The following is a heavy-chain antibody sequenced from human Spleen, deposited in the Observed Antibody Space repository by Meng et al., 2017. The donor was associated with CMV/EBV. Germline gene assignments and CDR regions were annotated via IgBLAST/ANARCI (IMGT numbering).Heavy chain of an antibody. Sequence: SETLSLTCPVSGGSISSSSYVWGWIRQPPGKGLEWIGEINHSGSTNYNPSLKRRVTISVDKSKNQFTLKLSSVTAADTAVYYWARGVIPRWDRHRFDPWGQGTLVTVSS. V-gene: IGHV4-39*06. CDR3: ARGVIPRWDRHRFDP. D-gene: IGHD4-23*01. J-gene: IGHJ5*02. CDR1: GGSISSSSYV. CDR2: INHSGST.